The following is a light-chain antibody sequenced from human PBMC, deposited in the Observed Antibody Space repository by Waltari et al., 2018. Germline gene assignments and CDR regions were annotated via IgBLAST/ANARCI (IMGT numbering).Light chain of an antibody. CDR3: CSYAAGYIWV. Sequence: QSALTHPASVSGSPGQSSTISCPGTSSDVGTYNLVSWYQQHPGQVPKLIIYESSKRPSGVSNRFSGSRSVNTASLTISGLQAEDEADYYCCSYAAGYIWVFGGGTKVTVL. V-gene: IGLV2-23*01. CDR1: SSDVGTYNL. CDR2: ESS. J-gene: IGLJ3*02.